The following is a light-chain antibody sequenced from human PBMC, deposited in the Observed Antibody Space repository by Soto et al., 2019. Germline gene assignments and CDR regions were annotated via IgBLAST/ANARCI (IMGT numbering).Light chain of an antibody. CDR3: SSYTTTSSYV. J-gene: IGLJ1*01. V-gene: IGLV2-14*03. Sequence: QSALTQPASVSGSPGQSITISCTGSSSDVGGYKYVSWYQQHAGKAPKLMIYDVNNRPSGVSNRFSGSKSGNTASLTISGLQAEDEADYYCSSYTTTSSYVFGTGSKLTVL. CDR1: SSDVGGYKY. CDR2: DVN.